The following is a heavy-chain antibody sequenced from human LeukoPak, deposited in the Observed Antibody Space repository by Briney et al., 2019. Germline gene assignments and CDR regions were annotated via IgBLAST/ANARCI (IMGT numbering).Heavy chain of an antibody. CDR1: GYSFTSYW. Sequence: GESLKISCKGSGYSFTSYWISWVRQMPGKGLEWMGRIDPSDSYTNYSPSFQGHVTISADKSISTAYLQWSSLKASDTAMYYCARQRSLQPHMDVWGQGTTVTVSS. J-gene: IGHJ6*02. D-gene: IGHD1-1*01. CDR3: ARQRSLQPHMDV. V-gene: IGHV5-10-1*01. CDR2: IDPSDSYT.